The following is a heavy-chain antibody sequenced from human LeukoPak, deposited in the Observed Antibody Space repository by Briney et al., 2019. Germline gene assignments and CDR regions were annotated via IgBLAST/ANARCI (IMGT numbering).Heavy chain of an antibody. V-gene: IGHV3-21*01. CDR3: ARAYSERYGLGYYYMDV. Sequence: GGSLRLSCAASGFTFSSYSMNWVRQAPGKGLEWVSSISSSSSYIYYADSVKGRFTISRDNAKNSLYLQMNSLRAEDTAVYYCARAYSERYGLGYYYMDVWGKGTTVTISS. J-gene: IGHJ6*03. D-gene: IGHD1-26*01. CDR1: GFTFSSYS. CDR2: ISSSSSYI.